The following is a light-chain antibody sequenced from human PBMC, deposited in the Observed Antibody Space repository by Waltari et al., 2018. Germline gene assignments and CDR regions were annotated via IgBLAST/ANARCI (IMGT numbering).Light chain of an antibody. Sequence: QSALAQPASVSGSPGQSITFSCTGAYNYVSWYQHHPGRAPKLVIYEGTNRPAGVSDRFSGSKSGNTASLTISGLQAEDEAYYYCSSYAGHTLWEFGGGTKLTVL. V-gene: IGLV2-14*01. CDR1: AYNY. CDR2: EGT. CDR3: SSYAGHTLWE. J-gene: IGLJ3*02.